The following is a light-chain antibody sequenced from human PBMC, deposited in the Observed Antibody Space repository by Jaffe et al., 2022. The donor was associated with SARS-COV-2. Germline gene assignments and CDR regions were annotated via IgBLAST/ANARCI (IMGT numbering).Light chain of an antibody. CDR3: SSYAGSNVV. V-gene: IGLV2-8*01. CDR1: SSDVGGYNY. CDR2: EVS. Sequence: QSALTQPPSASGSPGQSVTISCTGTSSDVGGYNYVSWYQQHPGKAPKLMIYEVSERPSGVPDRFSGSKSGNTASLTVSGLQAEDEAAYYCSSYAGSNVVFGGGTKLTVL. J-gene: IGLJ2*01.